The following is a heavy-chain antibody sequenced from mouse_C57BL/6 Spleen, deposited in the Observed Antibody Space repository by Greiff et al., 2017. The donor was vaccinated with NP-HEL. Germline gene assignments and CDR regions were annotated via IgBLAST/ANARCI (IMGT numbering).Heavy chain of an antibody. Sequence: EVQVVESGGGLVKPGGSLKLSCAASGFTFSDYGMHWVRLAPEKGLEWVAYISSGSSTIYYADTVKGRFTISRDNAKNTPFLQMTSLRSEDTAMYYCAGRWYYDSSYAMDYWGQGTSVTVSS. CDR3: AGRWYYDSSYAMDY. CDR2: ISSGSSTI. J-gene: IGHJ4*01. V-gene: IGHV5-17*01. D-gene: IGHD1-1*01. CDR1: GFTFSDYG.